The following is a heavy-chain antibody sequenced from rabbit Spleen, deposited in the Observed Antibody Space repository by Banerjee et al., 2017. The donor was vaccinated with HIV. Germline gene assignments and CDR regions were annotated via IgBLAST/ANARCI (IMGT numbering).Heavy chain of an antibody. D-gene: IGHD6-1*01. CDR3: ARDSADDAYGFNSNL. CDR1: GFSFSSSYY. Sequence: QSLEESGGDLVKPGASLTLTCTASGFSFSSSYYMCWVRQAPGKGLEWIACIYTGSSGSTYYASWAKGRFTISKASSTTVTLQMTSLTVADTATYFCARDSADDAYGFNSNLWGPGTLVTVS. J-gene: IGHJ4*01. CDR2: IYTGSSGST. V-gene: IGHV1S40*01.